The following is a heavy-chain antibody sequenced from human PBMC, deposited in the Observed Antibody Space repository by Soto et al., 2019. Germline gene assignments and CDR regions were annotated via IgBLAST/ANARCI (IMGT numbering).Heavy chain of an antibody. Sequence: PSETLSLTCTVSGDSISSYCWNWIRQPPGKGLEWIGYVFYTGTTNYNPSLESRVTISVDTSKNQFSLKVTSVTAADTAVYYCARGSGSYPYYFDYWGQGTLVTVSS. J-gene: IGHJ4*02. V-gene: IGHV4-59*01. D-gene: IGHD1-26*01. CDR3: ARGSGSYPYYFDY. CDR1: GDSISSYC. CDR2: VFYTGTT.